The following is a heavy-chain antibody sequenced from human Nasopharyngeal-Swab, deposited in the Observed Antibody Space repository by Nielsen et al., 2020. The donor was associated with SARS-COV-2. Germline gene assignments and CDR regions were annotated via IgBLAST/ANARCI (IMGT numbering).Heavy chain of an antibody. CDR1: GFTFSSYG. D-gene: IGHD3-3*01. CDR3: AREPFGVGATDAFDI. Sequence: GESLKISCAASGFTFSSYGMHWVRQAPGKGLEWVAVISYDGSNKYYADSVKGRFTISRDNSKNTLYLQMNSLRAEDTAVYYCAREPFGVGATDAFDIWGQGTMVTVSS. V-gene: IGHV3-30*03. J-gene: IGHJ3*02. CDR2: ISYDGSNK.